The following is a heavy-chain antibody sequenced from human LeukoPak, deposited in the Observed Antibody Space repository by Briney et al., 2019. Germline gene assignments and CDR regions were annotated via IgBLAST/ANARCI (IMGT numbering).Heavy chain of an antibody. CDR1: GSSFTNYW. V-gene: IGHV5-51*01. D-gene: IGHD3-10*01. J-gene: IGHJ4*02. CDR2: IYPGDSDT. CDR3: ATRYYYDSGSYSSFDY. Sequence: GESLKISCKGSGSSFTNYWIGWVRQMPGKGLEWMGIIYPGDSDTRYSPSFQGQVTISADKSISTAYLQWSSLKASDTAMYYCATRYYYDSGSYSSFDYWGQGTLVTVSS.